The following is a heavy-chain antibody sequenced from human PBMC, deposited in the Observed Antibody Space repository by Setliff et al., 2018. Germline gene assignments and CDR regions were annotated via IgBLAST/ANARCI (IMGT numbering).Heavy chain of an antibody. D-gene: IGHD3-10*01. V-gene: IGHV4-59*01. CDR2: VFFTGDT. CDR3: ARDRATVIRGVTSFFYYYMDV. CDR1: GDSINDYY. Sequence: PSETLSLTCTVSGDSINDYYWSWIRQPPGKGLEWIGYVFFTGDTDYNPSLGSRVAISVDSSKNQFSLKLRSVTAADTAVYYCARDRATVIRGVTSFFYYYMDVWGGGTTVTVSS. J-gene: IGHJ6*03.